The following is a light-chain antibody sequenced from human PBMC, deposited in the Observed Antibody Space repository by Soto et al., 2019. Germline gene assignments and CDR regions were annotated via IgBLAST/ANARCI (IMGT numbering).Light chain of an antibody. Sequence: QSALTQPPSASGSPGQSVTISCTGTSSDVGGYNYVSWYQQHPGKAPKLMIYEVSKRPSGAPDRFSGSKSGNTASLTASGLQAEDEADYYCSSYAGSIYVFGTGTKVTVL. V-gene: IGLV2-8*01. CDR3: SSYAGSIYV. CDR2: EVS. J-gene: IGLJ1*01. CDR1: SSDVGGYNY.